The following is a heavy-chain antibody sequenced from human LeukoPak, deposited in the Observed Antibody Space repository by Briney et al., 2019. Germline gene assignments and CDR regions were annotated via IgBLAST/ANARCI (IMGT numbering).Heavy chain of an antibody. Sequence: PSETLSLTCTVSGGSISSSSYYLGWIRQPPGKGLEWIVYIYYSGSTNCNPSLKSRVTISVDTSKNQFPLKLSSVTAADTAVYYCARVLGYGDYYFDYWGQGTLVTVSS. CDR3: ARVLGYGDYYFDY. CDR1: GGSISSSSYY. CDR2: IYYSGST. V-gene: IGHV4-61*05. D-gene: IGHD4-17*01. J-gene: IGHJ4*02.